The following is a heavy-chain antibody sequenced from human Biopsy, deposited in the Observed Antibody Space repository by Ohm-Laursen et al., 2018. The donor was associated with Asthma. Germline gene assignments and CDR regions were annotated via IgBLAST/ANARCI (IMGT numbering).Heavy chain of an antibody. J-gene: IGHJ4*02. V-gene: IGHV3-23*01. Sequence: SLRLSCVASGFTFSSYAMSWVRQAPGKGLEWVSAISGSGGSTYYADSVKGRFTISRDNSKNTLYLQMNSLRAEDTAVYYCATFPYGDYLPLDYWGQGTLVTASS. CDR1: GFTFSSYA. CDR2: ISGSGGST. CDR3: ATFPYGDYLPLDY. D-gene: IGHD4-17*01.